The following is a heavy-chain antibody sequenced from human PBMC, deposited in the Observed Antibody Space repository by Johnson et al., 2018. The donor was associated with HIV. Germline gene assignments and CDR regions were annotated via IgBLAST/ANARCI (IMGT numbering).Heavy chain of an antibody. D-gene: IGHD6-13*01. Sequence: QVQLVESGGGVVQPGRSLRLSCAASGFTFSSYAMHWVRQAPGKGLEWVADISYDGSNKYYADSLLGRFTISRDNSKNSLYLQMNSLRAEDTAVYYCAKVSSWYFLRAFDIWGQGTMVTVSS. CDR3: AKVSSWYFLRAFDI. V-gene: IGHV3-30*04. J-gene: IGHJ3*02. CDR1: GFTFSSYA. CDR2: ISYDGSNK.